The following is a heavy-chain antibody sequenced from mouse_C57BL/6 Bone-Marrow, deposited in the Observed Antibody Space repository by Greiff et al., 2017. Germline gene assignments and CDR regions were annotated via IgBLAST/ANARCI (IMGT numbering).Heavy chain of an antibody. D-gene: IGHD1-1*01. CDR2: INPYNGGT. CDR3: ARNLYGSSPYWYFDV. V-gene: IGHV1-19*01. Sequence: VQLQQSGPVLVKPGASVKMSCKASGYTFTDYYMNWVKQSHGKSLEWIGVINPYNGGTSYNQKFKGKATLTVDKSSSTAYMELNILTSEDSAVYYCARNLYGSSPYWYFDVWGTGTTVTVSS. CDR1: GYTFTDYY. J-gene: IGHJ1*03.